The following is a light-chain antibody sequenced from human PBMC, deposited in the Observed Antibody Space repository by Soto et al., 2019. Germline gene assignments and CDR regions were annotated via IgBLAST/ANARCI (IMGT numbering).Light chain of an antibody. CDR1: QSLLHRNGYSS. CDR3: MQALQTPYS. V-gene: IGKV2-28*01. J-gene: IGKJ2*01. Sequence: DIVMTQSPLSLPVSPGEPASISCRSSQSLLHRNGYSSLDWYLQKSGQSPRLLIYLASTRASGVPDKFSASGSGTVFTLKISRVEAEDVGIYYCMQALQTPYSFGQGTKLEI. CDR2: LAS.